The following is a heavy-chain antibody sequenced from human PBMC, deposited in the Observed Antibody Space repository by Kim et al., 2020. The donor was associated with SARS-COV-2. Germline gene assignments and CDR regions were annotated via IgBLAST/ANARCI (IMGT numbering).Heavy chain of an antibody. CDR3: AVAAAGDNWFDP. J-gene: IGHJ5*02. D-gene: IGHD6-13*01. CDR2: IIPIFGTA. CDR1: GGTFSSYA. Sequence: SVKVSCKASGGTFSSYAISWVRQAPGQGLEWMGGIIPIFGTANYAQKFQGRVTITADESTSTAYMELSSLRSEDTAVYYCAVAAAGDNWFDPWGQGTLVTVSS. V-gene: IGHV1-69*13.